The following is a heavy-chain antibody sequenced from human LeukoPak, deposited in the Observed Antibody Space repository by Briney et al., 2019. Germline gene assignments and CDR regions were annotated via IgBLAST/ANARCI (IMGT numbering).Heavy chain of an antibody. V-gene: IGHV4-59*01. CDR1: GGSISSYY. CDR3: ARGSRVAAATTPFDY. D-gene: IGHD2-15*01. CDR2: IYYSGST. Sequence: SETLSLTCTVSGGSISSYYWSWIRQPPGKGLEWIGYIYYSGSTNYNPSLKGRVTISVDTSKNQFSLKLSSVTAADTAVYYCARGSRVAAATTPFDYWGQGTLVTVSS. J-gene: IGHJ4*02.